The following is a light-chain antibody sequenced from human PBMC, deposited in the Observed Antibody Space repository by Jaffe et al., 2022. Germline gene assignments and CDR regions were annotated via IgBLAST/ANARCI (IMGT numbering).Light chain of an antibody. CDR2: GAS. CDR3: QQYHHWPPLT. Sequence: EILMTQSPATLSVSPGERVTLSCRASESVRSYLAWYQQTPGRPPRLLIYGASTRATGIPARFSGSGSGTEFTLTISSLQSEDFAVYYCQQYHHWPPLTFGGGTKVEIK. J-gene: IGKJ4*01. CDR1: ESVRSY. V-gene: IGKV3-15*01.